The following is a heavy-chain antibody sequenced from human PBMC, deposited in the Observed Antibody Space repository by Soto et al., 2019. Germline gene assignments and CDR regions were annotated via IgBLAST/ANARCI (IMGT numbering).Heavy chain of an antibody. J-gene: IGHJ6*02. V-gene: IGHV1-69*13. CDR2: IIPIFGTA. CDR1: GGTFSSYA. CDR3: ARELRGVGYYYGMDV. Sequence: SVKVSCKASGGTFSSYAISWVRQAPGQGLEWMGGIIPIFGTANYAQKFQGRVTITADESTSTAYMELSSLRSEDTAVYYCARELRGVGYYYGMDVWGQGTTVTVSS. D-gene: IGHD3-10*01.